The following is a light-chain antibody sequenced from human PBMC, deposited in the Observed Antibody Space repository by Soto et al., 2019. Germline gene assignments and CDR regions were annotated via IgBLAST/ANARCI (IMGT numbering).Light chain of an antibody. CDR2: EVI. J-gene: IGLJ2*01. Sequence: QSVLTQPPSASGSIGQSVTISCTGTSSDVGGYDYVSWYQQHPGKAPKLMIFEVIKRPSGVPDRFSGSTSDNTASLTVSGLQAEDEADYYCSSYAGRNNLVFGGGTKLTVL. CDR3: SSYAGRNNLV. CDR1: SSDVGGYDY. V-gene: IGLV2-8*01.